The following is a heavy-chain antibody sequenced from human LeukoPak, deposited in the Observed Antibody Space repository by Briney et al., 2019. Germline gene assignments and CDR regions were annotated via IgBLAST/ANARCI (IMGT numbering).Heavy chain of an antibody. CDR3: ARRKTGSPYDY. J-gene: IGHJ4*02. Sequence: PGGSLRLSCAASGSYMTWVRQAPGKWLEWVSLIYPDGRTYYTDSVKGRFTISRDNSKNTLYLQMNSLRPEDTAVYYCARRKTGSPYDYWGQGTLVTVSS. CDR1: GSY. CDR2: IYPDGRT. D-gene: IGHD1-1*01. V-gene: IGHV3-53*01.